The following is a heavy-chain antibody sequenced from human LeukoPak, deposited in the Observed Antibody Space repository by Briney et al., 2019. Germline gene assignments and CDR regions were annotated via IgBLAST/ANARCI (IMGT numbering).Heavy chain of an antibody. CDR2: ISAYNGNT. CDR1: GYTFTNYG. Sequence: ASVKVSCKASGYTFTNYGINWLRQAPGQGLEWMGWISAYNGNTNYAQRLQGRVTMTTDTSTSTAYMELRSLRSDDTAVYYCARDREYGDYYYYYMDVWGKGTTVTISS. V-gene: IGHV1-18*01. D-gene: IGHD4-17*01. CDR3: ARDREYGDYYYYYMDV. J-gene: IGHJ6*03.